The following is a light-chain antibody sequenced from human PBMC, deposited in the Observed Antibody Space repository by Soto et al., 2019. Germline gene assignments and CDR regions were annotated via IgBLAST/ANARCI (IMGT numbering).Light chain of an antibody. V-gene: IGKV1-39*01. CDR3: QQSYSIFT. Sequence: DIQMTQSPSSLSASVGDRVTITCRASQSISSYLNWYQQKPGKAPKLLIYAASSLQSGVPSRFSGSGAGTDFPLTISSLQPEDFTTYYCQQSYSIFTFGPGTKVDIK. CDR1: QSISSY. CDR2: AAS. J-gene: IGKJ3*01.